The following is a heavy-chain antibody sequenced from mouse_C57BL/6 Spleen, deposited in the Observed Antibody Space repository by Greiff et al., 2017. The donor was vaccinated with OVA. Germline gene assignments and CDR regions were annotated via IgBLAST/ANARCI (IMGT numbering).Heavy chain of an antibody. CDR2: IWSDGST. V-gene: IGHV2-6-1*01. CDR3: ARHPNYGSSYYAMDY. Sequence: VQLKESGPGLVAPSQSLSITCTVSGFSLTSYGVHWVRQPPGKGLEWLVVIWSDGSTTYNSALKSRLSISKDNSKSQVFLKMNSLQTDDTAMYYCARHPNYGSSYYAMDYWGQGTSVTVSS. D-gene: IGHD1-1*01. J-gene: IGHJ4*01. CDR1: GFSLTSYG.